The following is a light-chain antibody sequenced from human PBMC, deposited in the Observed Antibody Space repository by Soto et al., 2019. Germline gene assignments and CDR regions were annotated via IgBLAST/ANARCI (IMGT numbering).Light chain of an antibody. CDR1: QTVTNNY. Sequence: EIVMTQSPGTLSLSPGERATLFCRASQTVTNNYLAWYQQKPGQAPRLLIYGASSRATGIPDRFSGSGSGTDFTLTISRLEPEDFAVYYCQQYGSSGTFGQGTKVDIK. V-gene: IGKV3-20*01. J-gene: IGKJ1*01. CDR3: QQYGSSGT. CDR2: GAS.